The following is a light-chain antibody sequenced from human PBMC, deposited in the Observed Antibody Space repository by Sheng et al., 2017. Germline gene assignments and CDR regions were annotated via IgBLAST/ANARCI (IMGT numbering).Light chain of an antibody. V-gene: IGLV3-27*01. CDR2: KDS. Sequence: SYELTQPSSVSVSPGQTARITCSGDVLAKTXARWFQQKPGQAPVLLIYKDSERPSGIPERFSGSSSGTTVTLTISGAQVEDEADYYCYSAADNNLVFGGGTKLTVL. CDR1: VLAKTX. CDR3: YSAADNNLV. J-gene: IGLJ2*01.